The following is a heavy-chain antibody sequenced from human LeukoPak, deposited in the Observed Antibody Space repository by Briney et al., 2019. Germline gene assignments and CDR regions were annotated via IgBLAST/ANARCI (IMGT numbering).Heavy chain of an antibody. D-gene: IGHD6-6*01. J-gene: IGHJ3*02. V-gene: IGHV5-51*01. CDR3: ATSGEQLQSPDDAFDI. Sequence: GESLKISCKGSGYSFTSFWIGWVRQMPGKGLEWMGIIYPGDSDTRYSPSFQGQVTISADKSISTAYLQWSSLKASDTAMYYCATSGEQLQSPDDAFDIWGQGTMVTVSS. CDR1: GYSFTSFW. CDR2: IYPGDSDT.